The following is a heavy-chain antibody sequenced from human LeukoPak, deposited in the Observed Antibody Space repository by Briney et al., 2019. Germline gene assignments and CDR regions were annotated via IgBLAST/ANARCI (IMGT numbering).Heavy chain of an antibody. J-gene: IGHJ4*02. D-gene: IGHD2-21*02. CDR1: GGSVSSGSYY. Sequence: SETLSLTCTVSGGSVSSGSYYWSWIRQPPGKGLEWIGYIYYSGSTNYNPSLKSRVTISVDTSKNQFSLKLSSVTAADTAVYYCARWAAGVTVYDYWGQGTLVTVSS. V-gene: IGHV4-61*01. CDR3: ARWAAGVTVYDY. CDR2: IYYSGST.